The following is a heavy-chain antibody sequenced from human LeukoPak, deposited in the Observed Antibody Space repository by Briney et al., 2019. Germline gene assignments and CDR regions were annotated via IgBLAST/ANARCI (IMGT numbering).Heavy chain of an antibody. Sequence: GGSLRLSCAASGFTFSSYAMHWVRQAPGKGLEWVAVISYDGSNKYYADSVKGRFTISRDNAKNSLYLQMNSLRAEDTAIYYCARASRGSFDYWGQGTLVTVSS. J-gene: IGHJ4*02. CDR2: ISYDGSNK. CDR3: ARASRGSFDY. V-gene: IGHV3-30*14. CDR1: GFTFSSYA.